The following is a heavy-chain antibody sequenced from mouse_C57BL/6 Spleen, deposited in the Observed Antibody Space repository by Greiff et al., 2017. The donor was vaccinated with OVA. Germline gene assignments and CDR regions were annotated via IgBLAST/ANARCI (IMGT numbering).Heavy chain of an antibody. J-gene: IGHJ2*01. CDR3: ANYDYDVGYFDY. Sequence: QVHVKQSGAELARPGASVKLSCKASGYTFTSYGISWVKQRTGQGLEWIGEIYPRSGNTYYNEKFKGKATLTADKSSSTAYMELRSLTSEDSAVYFCANYDYDVGYFDYWGQGTTLTVSS. CDR2: IYPRSGNT. D-gene: IGHD2-4*01. CDR1: GYTFTSYG. V-gene: IGHV1-81*01.